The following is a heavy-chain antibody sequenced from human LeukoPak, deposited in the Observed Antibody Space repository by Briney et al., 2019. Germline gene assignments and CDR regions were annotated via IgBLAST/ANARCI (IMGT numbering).Heavy chain of an antibody. CDR2: IKQDGSEK. V-gene: IGHV3-7*02. CDR3: ASLALGSVFNWFDP. J-gene: IGHJ5*02. Sequence: PGGSLRLSCAASGFSFSTYWMSWVRQAPGKGLEWVANIKQDGSEKYYVDSAKGRFTISRDNAKNSLYLQMNSLRAEDTAVYYCASLALGSVFNWFDPWGQGTLVTVSS. D-gene: IGHD7-27*01. CDR1: GFSFSTYW.